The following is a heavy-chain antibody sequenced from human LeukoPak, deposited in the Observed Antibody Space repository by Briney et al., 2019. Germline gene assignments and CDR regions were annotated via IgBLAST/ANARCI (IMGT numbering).Heavy chain of an antibody. CDR2: IYPGDSDT. CDR1: GYSFTSYW. V-gene: IGHV5-51*01. D-gene: IGHD3-10*01. CDR3: ASSTYYYGSGSLYYYYGMDV. Sequence: GESLKISCKGSGYSFTSYWIGWVRQMPGKGLEWMGIIYPGDSDTRYSPSFQGQVTISADKSISTAYLQWSSLKASDTAMYYCASSTYYYGSGSLYYYYGMDVRGKGTTVTVSS. J-gene: IGHJ6*04.